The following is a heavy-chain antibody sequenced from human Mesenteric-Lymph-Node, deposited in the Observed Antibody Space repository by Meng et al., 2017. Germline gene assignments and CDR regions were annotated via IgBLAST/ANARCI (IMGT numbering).Heavy chain of an antibody. J-gene: IGHJ4*02. D-gene: IGHD1-1*01. CDR1: GYTFTDYS. CDR3: ARASTTLASNHY. Sequence: ASVKVSCKASGYTFTDYSLHWVRQAPGQGLEWMGRINPNSGGTNYAQKFQGRVTMTRDTSISTAYMELSRLRSDDTAVYYCARASTTLASNHYWGQGTLVTVSS. V-gene: IGHV1-2*06. CDR2: INPNSGGT.